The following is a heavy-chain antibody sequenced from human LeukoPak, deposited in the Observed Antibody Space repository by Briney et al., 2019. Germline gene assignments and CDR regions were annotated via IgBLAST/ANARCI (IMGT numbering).Heavy chain of an antibody. D-gene: IGHD3-16*01. CDR3: ARVITVRGVIFDY. CDR1: GDSISTSNSY. CDR2: IYYSGNT. Sequence: SETLSLTCTVSGDSISTSNSYWGWLRQPPGKGLEWIVSIYYSGNTYYNASLKSRVTISVDTSKNQFSLTLNSVTAADTAVYYCARVITVRGVIFDYWGQGTLVTVSS. V-gene: IGHV4-39*07. J-gene: IGHJ4*02.